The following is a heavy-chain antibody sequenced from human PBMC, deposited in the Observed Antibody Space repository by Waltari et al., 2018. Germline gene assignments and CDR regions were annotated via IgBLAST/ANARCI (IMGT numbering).Heavy chain of an antibody. J-gene: IGHJ3*01. Sequence: QLQLQESGPRLVWPSDSRSLIRRVSAVSITINIHYWAWIRQSPGQGLEWIGTVSYSGTTYISPSLKSRVSVSRDTSKNQVSLILGSVTAADMAVYYCATYIGASVGTAAFDVWGQGTMVTVSS. CDR3: ATYIGASVGTAAFDV. D-gene: IGHD5-12*01. V-gene: IGHV4-39*01. CDR1: AVSITINIHY. CDR2: VSYSGTT.